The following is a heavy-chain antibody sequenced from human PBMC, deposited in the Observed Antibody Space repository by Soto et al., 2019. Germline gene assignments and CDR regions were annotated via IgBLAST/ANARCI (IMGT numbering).Heavy chain of an antibody. V-gene: IGHV4-39*01. J-gene: IGHJ3*02. Sequence: SETLSLTCTVSGGSISSSSYYWGWIRPPPGKGLEWIGSIYYSGSTYYNPSLKSRVTISVDTSKNQFSLKLRSVTAADTAVYYCARHWMDMGGCAFDIWGQGTMVTVSS. D-gene: IGHD1-26*01. CDR3: ARHWMDMGGCAFDI. CDR2: IYYSGST. CDR1: GGSISSSSYY.